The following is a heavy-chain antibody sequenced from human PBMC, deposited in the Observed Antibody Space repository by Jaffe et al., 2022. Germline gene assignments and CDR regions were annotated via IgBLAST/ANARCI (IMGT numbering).Heavy chain of an antibody. CDR1: GFSLSTSGVG. CDR3: AHYSGYDFVPRSPVAAFDI. V-gene: IGHV2-5*02. Sequence: QITLKESGPTLVKPTQTLTLTCTFSGFSLSTSGVGVGWIRQPPGKALEWLALIYWDDDKRYSPSLKSRLTITKDTSKNQVVLTMTNMDPVDTATYYCAHYSGYDFVPRSPVAAFDIWGQGTMVTVSS. D-gene: IGHD5-12*01. CDR2: IYWDDDK. J-gene: IGHJ3*02.